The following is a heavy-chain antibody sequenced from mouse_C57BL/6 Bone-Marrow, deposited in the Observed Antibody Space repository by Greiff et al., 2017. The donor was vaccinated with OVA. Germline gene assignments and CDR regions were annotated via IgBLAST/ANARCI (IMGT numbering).Heavy chain of an antibody. J-gene: IGHJ1*03. CDR2: IDPSDSYT. Sequence: QVQLQQPGAELVMPGASVKLSCKASGYTFTRYWMHWVKQRPGQGLEWIGEIDPSDSYTNYNQKFKGKSTLTVDKSSSTAYMQLSSLTSEDSAVYYCARNGFSNWYFDVWGTGTTVTVSS. CDR1: GYTFTRYW. D-gene: IGHD1-1*01. CDR3: ARNGFSNWYFDV. V-gene: IGHV1-69*01.